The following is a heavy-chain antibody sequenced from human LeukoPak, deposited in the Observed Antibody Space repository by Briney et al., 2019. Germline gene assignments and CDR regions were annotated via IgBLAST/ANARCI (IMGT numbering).Heavy chain of an antibody. D-gene: IGHD3-22*01. CDR1: GFTVNSNY. CDR3: VLRGYYYDSSGPYYFDY. Sequence: AGGSLRLSCAASGFTVNSNYMSWVRQAPGKGLEWVSVIYSGGSTYYADSVKGRFTISRDNSKNTLYLQMNSLRAEDTAVYYCVLRGYYYDSSGPYYFDYWGQGTLVTVSS. J-gene: IGHJ4*02. CDR2: IYSGGST. V-gene: IGHV3-66*02.